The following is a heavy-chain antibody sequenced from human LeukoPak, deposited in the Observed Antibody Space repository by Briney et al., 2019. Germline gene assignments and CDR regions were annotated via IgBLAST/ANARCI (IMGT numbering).Heavy chain of an antibody. CDR1: GFTFRNYW. D-gene: IGHD1-26*01. Sequence: GSLRLSCAASGFTFRNYWMHWVRQVPGEGPVWVSRISYNGGSRTYADSVEGRFTISRDNAKNTLYLQMNSLRADDTAVYYCTREVSGSSYFEYWGQGTPVTVSS. CDR3: TREVSGSSYFEY. CDR2: ISYNGGSR. V-gene: IGHV3-74*01. J-gene: IGHJ4*02.